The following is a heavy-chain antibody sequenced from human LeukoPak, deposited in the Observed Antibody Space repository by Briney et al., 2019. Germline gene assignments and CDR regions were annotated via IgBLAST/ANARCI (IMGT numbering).Heavy chain of an antibody. CDR1: GFTVSSNY. J-gene: IGHJ3*02. V-gene: IGHV3-23*01. D-gene: IGHD7-27*01. CDR3: AKATAPHLGYAFDI. CDR2: ISGRGANT. Sequence: GGSLRLSCAASGFTVSSNYMSWVRQAPGKGLEWVSVISGRGANTYYADSVKGRFTISRDNSKNTLYLQMSTLRAEDTAVYYCAKATAPHLGYAFDIWGQGTMVIVFS.